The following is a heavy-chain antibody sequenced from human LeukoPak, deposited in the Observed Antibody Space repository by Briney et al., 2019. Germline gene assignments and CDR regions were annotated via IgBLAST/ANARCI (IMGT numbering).Heavy chain of an antibody. Sequence: GGSLRLSCAASGLTFSNFGMNWVRQAPGKGLEWVSSITRSGSSTYYADSVKGRYTISRDDSKNTVYLQMNSLRAEDTAVYYCAKDLEASHSGWYFDHWGQGTLVTVSA. CDR2: ITRSGSST. CDR3: AKDLEASHSGWYFDH. D-gene: IGHD6-19*01. J-gene: IGHJ4*02. CDR1: GLTFSNFG. V-gene: IGHV3-23*01.